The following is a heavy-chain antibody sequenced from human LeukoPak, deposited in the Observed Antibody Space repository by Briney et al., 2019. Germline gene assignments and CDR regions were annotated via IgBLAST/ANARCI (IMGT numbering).Heavy chain of an antibody. D-gene: IGHD3-9*01. V-gene: IGHV3-49*04. Sequence: GGSLRLSCTASGFTFGDYAMSWVRQAPGKGLEWVGFIRSKAYGGTTEYAASVKGRFTISRDNAKNSLYLQMNSLRAEDTAVFYCARLRAKHYDILTGYFGIYYFDYWGQGTLVTVSS. CDR1: GFTFGDYA. J-gene: IGHJ4*02. CDR2: IRSKAYGGTT. CDR3: ARLRAKHYDILTGYFGIYYFDY.